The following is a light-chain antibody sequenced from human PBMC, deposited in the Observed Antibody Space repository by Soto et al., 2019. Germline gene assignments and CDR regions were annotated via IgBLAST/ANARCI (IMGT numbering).Light chain of an antibody. V-gene: IGKV3-20*01. CDR2: DAS. CDR1: QSVSSSY. Sequence: EIVLTQSPGTLSLSPGDRATLSCRASQSVSSSYLDWYQQKPGQAPRLLIYDASSRATGIPDRFSGSGAGTDFTLIISRLEPEDFAVYYCQQYGGXPWTFGQGTKV. J-gene: IGKJ1*01. CDR3: QQYGGXPWT.